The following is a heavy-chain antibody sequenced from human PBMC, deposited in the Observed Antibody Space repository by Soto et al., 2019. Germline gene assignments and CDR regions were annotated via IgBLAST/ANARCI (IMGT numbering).Heavy chain of an antibody. CDR1: GGSISSYY. Sequence: SETLSLTCTVSGGSISSYYWSWIRQPPGKGLEWIGYIYYSGSTNYNPSLKSRVTISVDTSKNQFSLKLSSVTAADTAVYYCARGELYYDFWSGYYNWFDPWGQGTLVTVSS. V-gene: IGHV4-59*01. D-gene: IGHD3-3*01. J-gene: IGHJ5*02. CDR3: ARGELYYDFWSGYYNWFDP. CDR2: IYYSGST.